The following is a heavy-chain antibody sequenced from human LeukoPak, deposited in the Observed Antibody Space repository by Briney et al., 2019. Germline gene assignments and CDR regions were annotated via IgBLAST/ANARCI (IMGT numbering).Heavy chain of an antibody. V-gene: IGHV3-23*01. J-gene: IGHJ4*02. CDR3: ARNSGGSGSLDY. CDR1: GFTFSSYA. Sequence: AGGSLRLSCAASGFTFSSYAMSWVRQAPGKGLEWVSAISGSGGSTYYADSVKGRFTISRDNSKNTLYLQMNSLRAEDTAVYYCARNSGGSGSLDYWGQGTLVTVSS. CDR2: ISGSGGST. D-gene: IGHD3-10*01.